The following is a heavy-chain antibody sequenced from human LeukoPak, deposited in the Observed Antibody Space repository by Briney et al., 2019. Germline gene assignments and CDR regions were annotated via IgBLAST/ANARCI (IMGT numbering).Heavy chain of an antibody. V-gene: IGHV3-21*01. D-gene: IGHD3-16*02. J-gene: IGHJ4*02. CDR2: ISSSSTYI. CDR3: ARSWGELSFFDS. Sequence: GGSLTLSSAASGFTFTSYSMNWVRQAPGKGLEWVSCISSSSTYIYYADSVKGRFTISRDNTKNLLYLQMNSLTAEDTAVYYCARSWGELSFFDSWGRGTLVTVSS. CDR1: GFTFTSYS.